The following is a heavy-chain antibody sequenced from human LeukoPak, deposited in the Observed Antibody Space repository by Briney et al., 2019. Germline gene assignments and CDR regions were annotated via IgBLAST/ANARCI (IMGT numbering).Heavy chain of an antibody. CDR3: ARLYYDFWSGYSPFGYGMDV. V-gene: IGHV3-74*01. CDR2: INSDGSST. J-gene: IGHJ6*02. Sequence: GGSLRLSCAASGFTFSSYAMSWVRQAPGKGLVWVSRINSDGSSTSYADSVKGRFTISRDNAKNTLYLQMNSLRAEDTAVYYCARLYYDFWSGYSPFGYGMDVWGQGTTVTVSS. CDR1: GFTFSSYA. D-gene: IGHD3-3*01.